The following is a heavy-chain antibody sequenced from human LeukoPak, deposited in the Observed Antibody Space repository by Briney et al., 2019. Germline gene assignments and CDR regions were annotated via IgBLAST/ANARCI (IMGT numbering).Heavy chain of an antibody. CDR2: VSDSGSTT. D-gene: IGHD2-8*01. J-gene: IGHJ4*02. CDR3: ATYTKN. V-gene: IGHV3-23*01. CDR1: GFAFSSYA. Sequence: SGGSLRLSCAASGFAFSSYAMTWVRQAPGKGLEWISAVSDSGSTTYYVDSVKGRFTISRDNSKNTLYLQMNSLRAEDTAVYYCATYTKNWGQGTLVTVSS.